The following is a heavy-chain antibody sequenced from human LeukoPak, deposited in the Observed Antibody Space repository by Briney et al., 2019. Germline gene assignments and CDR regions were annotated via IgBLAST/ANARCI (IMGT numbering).Heavy chain of an antibody. CDR1: GGSFSGYY. J-gene: IGHJ3*02. D-gene: IGHD5-18*01. V-gene: IGHV4-34*01. CDR2: INHSGST. CDR3: ARDQLGQLWLRNDAFDI. Sequence: SETLSLTCAVYGGSFSGYYWSWIRQPPGKGLEWIGEINHSGSTNYNPSLKSRVTISVDTSKNQFSLKLSSVTAADTAVYYCARDQLGQLWLRNDAFDIWGQGTMVTVSS.